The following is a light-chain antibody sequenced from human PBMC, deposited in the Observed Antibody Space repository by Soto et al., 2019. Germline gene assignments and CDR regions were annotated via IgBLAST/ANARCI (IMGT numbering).Light chain of an antibody. CDR2: DAS. CDR1: QTIGSW. J-gene: IGKJ4*01. Sequence: DIQLTQSPSFLSTSVRDRVTITCLASQTIGSWLAWYQQKPGTAPKLLIYDASTLEGGVPSRFSGSGSGTQFTLTISSLQPDDFATYYCQQYDDYPLTFGGGTKVDIK. V-gene: IGKV1-5*01. CDR3: QQYDDYPLT.